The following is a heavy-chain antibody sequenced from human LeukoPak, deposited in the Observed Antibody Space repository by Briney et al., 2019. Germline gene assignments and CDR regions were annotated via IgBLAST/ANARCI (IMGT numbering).Heavy chain of an antibody. V-gene: IGHV3-20*04. CDR3: ARDEEADYGDYGASFDY. CDR2: INWNGGST. D-gene: IGHD4-17*01. Sequence: GGSLLLSCAASGFTFDDYGMSWVRQAPGTGLEWVSGINWNGGSTGYADSVKGRFTISRDNAKNSLYLQMNSLRAEDTAVYYCARDEEADYGDYGASFDYWGQGTLVTVSS. J-gene: IGHJ4*02. CDR1: GFTFDDYG.